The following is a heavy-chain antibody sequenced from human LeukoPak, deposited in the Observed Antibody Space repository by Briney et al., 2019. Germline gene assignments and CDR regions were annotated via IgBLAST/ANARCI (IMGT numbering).Heavy chain of an antibody. V-gene: IGHV4-30-2*01. Sequence: PSQTLSLTCTVSGGSISSANYYWSWIRQPPGKGLEWIGYIYHGGSTYYTPSLRSRVTISVDRSKKQISLKLTSVTVADTAVYYCARQGNTTSLFDCWGQGTLVTVSS. CDR1: GGSISSANYY. J-gene: IGHJ4*02. CDR3: ARQGNTTSLFDC. D-gene: IGHD1-14*01. CDR2: IYHGGST.